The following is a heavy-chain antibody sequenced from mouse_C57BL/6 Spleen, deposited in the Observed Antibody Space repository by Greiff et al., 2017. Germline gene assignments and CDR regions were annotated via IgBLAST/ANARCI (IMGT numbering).Heavy chain of an antibody. J-gene: IGHJ4*01. CDR2: IDPSDSYT. Sequence: VQLQQPGAELVRPGTSVKLSCKASGYTFTSYWMHWVKQRPGQGLEWIGVIDPSDSYTNYNQKFKGKATLTVDTSSSTAYMQLSSLTSEDSAVYYCARNQLGGGLMDYWGQGTSVTVSA. CDR3: ARNQLGGGLMDY. V-gene: IGHV1-59*01. CDR1: GYTFTSYW. D-gene: IGHD4-1*02.